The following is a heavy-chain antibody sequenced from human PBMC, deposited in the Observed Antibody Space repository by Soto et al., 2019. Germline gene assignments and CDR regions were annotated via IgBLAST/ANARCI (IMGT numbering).Heavy chain of an antibody. Sequence: SETLSLTCAVSGGSISSSNWWSWVRQPPGKGLEWIGEIYHSGSTNYNPSPKSRVTISVDKSKNQFSLKLSSVTAADTAVYYCALSGYSYGSFDYWGQGTLVTVSS. CDR1: GGSISSSNW. CDR3: ALSGYSYGSFDY. CDR2: IYHSGST. V-gene: IGHV4-4*02. J-gene: IGHJ4*02. D-gene: IGHD5-18*01.